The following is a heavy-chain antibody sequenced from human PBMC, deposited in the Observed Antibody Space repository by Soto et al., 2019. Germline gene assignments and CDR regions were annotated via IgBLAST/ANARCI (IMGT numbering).Heavy chain of an antibody. J-gene: IGHJ6*02. CDR1: GDSVSSNSAA. D-gene: IGHD2-2*01. Sequence: SQTLSLTCAISGDSVSSNSAAWNWIRQSPSRGLEWLGRTYYRSKWYNDYAVSVKSRITINPDTSKNQFSLQLNSVTPEDTAVYYCARGTEVQHLPFYYYSYGMDVSCQGISVTVS. CDR3: ARGTEVQHLPFYYYSYGMDV. CDR2: TYYRSKWYN. V-gene: IGHV6-1*01.